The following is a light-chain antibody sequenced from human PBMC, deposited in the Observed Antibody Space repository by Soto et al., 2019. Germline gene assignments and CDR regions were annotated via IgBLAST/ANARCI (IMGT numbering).Light chain of an antibody. CDR2: GAS. CDR1: QSVSSTY. CDR3: QHYGSLVLT. J-gene: IGKJ4*01. V-gene: IGKV3-20*01. Sequence: EIVLTQSPGTLSLSPGERATRSCRASQSVSSTYLAWYQQKPGQAPRLLIYGASSRATGIPDRFSGSGSGTDFTLTISRLEPEDFAVYYCQHYGSLVLTFGGGTKLEIK.